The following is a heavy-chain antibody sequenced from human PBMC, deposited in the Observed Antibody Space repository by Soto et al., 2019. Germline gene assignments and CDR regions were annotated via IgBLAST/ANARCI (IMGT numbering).Heavy chain of an antibody. D-gene: IGHD2-15*01. J-gene: IGHJ5*02. CDR1: GFTFSTHW. CDR2: INLDGSER. Sequence: PGGSLRLSCAASGFTFSTHWMSWVRQAPGKGLQWVANINLDGSERYYLDSLKSRLTITKDTSKNQVVLTMTNMDPVDTATYYCAHRPRVVVVADTPDWFDPWGQGTLVTVSS. CDR3: AHRPRVVVVADTPDWFDP. V-gene: IGHV3-7*05.